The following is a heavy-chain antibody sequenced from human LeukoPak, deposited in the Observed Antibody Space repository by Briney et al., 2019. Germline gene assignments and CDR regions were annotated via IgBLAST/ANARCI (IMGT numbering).Heavy chain of an antibody. CDR1: GFTVNNYW. V-gene: IGHV3-74*01. CDR2: IKNDGRST. CDR3: ARANGGADS. J-gene: IGHJ4*02. D-gene: IGHD3-10*01. Sequence: GGSLRLSCAASGFTVNNYWMYWVRQPLGKGLVWISLIKNDGRSTTYADSVKGRFTISRDNGKNMLYLQMNSLRAEDTALYYCARANGGADSWGQGTLVTVSS.